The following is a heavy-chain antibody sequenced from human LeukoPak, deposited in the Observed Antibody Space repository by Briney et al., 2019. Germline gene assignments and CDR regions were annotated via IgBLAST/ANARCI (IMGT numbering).Heavy chain of an antibody. CDR1: GFTFSSYT. CDR2: ISYDGSNK. CDR3: ARGRAVTGTRGWWFDP. V-gene: IGHV3-30*04. Sequence: PGGSLRLSCAASGFTFSSYTMHWVRQAPGKGLEWVALISYDGSNKYYADSVKGRFTISRDNSKNTLYLQMNSLRAEDTAVYYCARGRAVTGTRGWWFDPWGQGTLVTVSS. J-gene: IGHJ5*02. D-gene: IGHD6-19*01.